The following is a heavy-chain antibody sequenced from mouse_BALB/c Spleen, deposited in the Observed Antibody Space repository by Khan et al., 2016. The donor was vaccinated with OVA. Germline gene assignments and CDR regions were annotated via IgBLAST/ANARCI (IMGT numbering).Heavy chain of an antibody. Sequence: QVQLQQPGPELVRPGPSVTLSCKASGYTFTSYWTNWVKQRPGQDLEWIGNIYPSDSYTNYNQKFKDKATFTVDKSSSTAYMQLSSPTSEDTAVYYCTRRNYGPYAMDDWGQGTSVTVSS. V-gene: IGHV1-69*02. CDR1: GYTFTSYW. J-gene: IGHJ4*01. CDR2: IYPSDSYT. D-gene: IGHD1-1*02. CDR3: TRRNYGPYAMDD.